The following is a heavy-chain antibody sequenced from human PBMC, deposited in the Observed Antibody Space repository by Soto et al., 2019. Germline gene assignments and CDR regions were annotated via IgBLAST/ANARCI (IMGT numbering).Heavy chain of an antibody. V-gene: IGHV3-74*01. J-gene: IGHJ3*02. Sequence: LRXSCAASSLTLRRDCMHWVHQAPGKGLVWVSRINSDGSITSYADSVKGRFTISRDNAKSTLYLQMNSLRAEDTAVYYCARFGPADAFDIWGQGPMVTVSS. D-gene: IGHD2-2*01. CDR2: INSDGSIT. CDR3: ARFGPADAFDI. CDR1: SLTLRRDC.